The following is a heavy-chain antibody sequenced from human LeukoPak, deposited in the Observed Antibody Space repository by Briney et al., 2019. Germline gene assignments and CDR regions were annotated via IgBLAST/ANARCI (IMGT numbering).Heavy chain of an antibody. Sequence: PGGSLRLSCAASGFTFSSYWMHWVRQAPGKGLVWVSRINSDGSSTSYADSVKGRFTISRDNSKNTLYLQMNSLRAEDTAVYYCAKSQRLWFGGNDAFHIWGQGTMVTVSS. J-gene: IGHJ3*02. D-gene: IGHD3-10*01. CDR2: INSDGSST. CDR3: AKSQRLWFGGNDAFHI. CDR1: GFTFSSYW. V-gene: IGHV3-74*01.